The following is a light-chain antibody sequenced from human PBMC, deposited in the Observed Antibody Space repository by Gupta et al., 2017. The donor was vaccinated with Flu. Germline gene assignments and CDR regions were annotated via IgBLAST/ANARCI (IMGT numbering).Light chain of an antibody. Sequence: NCKSNQSVLYSSNNKNYLAWYQQQPGHPPRLLIYWASTRESGVPDRFSGSGSGTDFTLTISSLQAEDVAVYYCQQYYSTPYTFGQGTKLEIK. J-gene: IGKJ2*01. CDR3: QQYYSTPYT. CDR2: WAS. CDR1: QSVLYSSNNKNY. V-gene: IGKV4-1*01.